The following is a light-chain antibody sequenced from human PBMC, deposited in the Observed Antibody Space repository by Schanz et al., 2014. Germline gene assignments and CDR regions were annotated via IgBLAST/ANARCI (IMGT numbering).Light chain of an antibody. CDR1: QSISSW. CDR2: DAS. V-gene: IGKV1-5*01. CDR3: QQYDSFWT. J-gene: IGKJ1*01. Sequence: DIQMTQSPSTLSASVGDRVTLTCRASQSISSWVAWYQQKPGKAPKVLIYDASSLESGVPSRFSGSGSGTEFTLTISSLQPDDFATYYCQQYDSFWTFGQGTKVE.